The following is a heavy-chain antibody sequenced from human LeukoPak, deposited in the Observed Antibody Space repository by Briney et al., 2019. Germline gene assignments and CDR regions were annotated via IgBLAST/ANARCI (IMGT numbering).Heavy chain of an antibody. CDR2: INPNSGDT. CDR3: ARGAVSGTYRYLY. Sequence: ASVKVSSTASGYTFTGYQIHWVRQAPGQGLEWMGWINPNSGDTKYAQKFQGRVTMTSDTSASTVYMELSRLSSDDTAVYSCARGAVSGTYRYLYWGQGTLVTVSS. CDR1: GYTFTGYQ. J-gene: IGHJ4*02. V-gene: IGHV1-2*02. D-gene: IGHD3-16*02.